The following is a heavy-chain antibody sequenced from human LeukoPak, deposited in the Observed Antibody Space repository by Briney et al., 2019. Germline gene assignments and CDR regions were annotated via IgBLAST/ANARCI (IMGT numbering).Heavy chain of an antibody. Sequence: ASVKVSCMASGYTFIGYYMHWVRQAPGQGLEWMGWINPNSGGTNYAQKFQGRVTMTRDTSISTAYMELSRLRSDDTAVYYCARDVRTYYYDSSGYGYWGQGTLVTVSS. CDR1: GYTFIGYY. D-gene: IGHD3-22*01. V-gene: IGHV1-2*02. CDR2: INPNSGGT. J-gene: IGHJ4*02. CDR3: ARDVRTYYYDSSGYGY.